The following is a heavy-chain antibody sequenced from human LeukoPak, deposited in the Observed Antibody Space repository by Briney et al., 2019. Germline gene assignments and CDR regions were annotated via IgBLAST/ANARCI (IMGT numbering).Heavy chain of an antibody. CDR1: GFTFSSYA. CDR2: ISGSGGST. Sequence: PGGSLRLSCAASGFTFSSYAMSWVRQAPGKGLEWVSAISGSGGSTYYADSVKGRFTISRDNSKNTLYLQMNSLRAEDTAVYYCAKDLAIFGVVMVGPFDIWGQGTMVTVSS. D-gene: IGHD3-3*01. V-gene: IGHV3-23*01. J-gene: IGHJ3*02. CDR3: AKDLAIFGVVMVGPFDI.